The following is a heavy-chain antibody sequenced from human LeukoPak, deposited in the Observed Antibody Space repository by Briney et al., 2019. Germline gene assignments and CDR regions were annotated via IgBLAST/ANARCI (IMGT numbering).Heavy chain of an antibody. J-gene: IGHJ6*02. V-gene: IGHV3-49*04. Sequence: GGSLRLSCAASGFTFSGYWMHWVRQVPGKGLEWVGFIRSKAYGGTTEYAASVKGRFTISRDDSKSIAYLQMNSLKTEDTAVYYCTPYYHDSSYYYYGMDVWGQGTTVTVSS. CDR2: IRSKAYGGTT. D-gene: IGHD3-22*01. CDR1: GFTFSGYW. CDR3: TPYYHDSSYYYYGMDV.